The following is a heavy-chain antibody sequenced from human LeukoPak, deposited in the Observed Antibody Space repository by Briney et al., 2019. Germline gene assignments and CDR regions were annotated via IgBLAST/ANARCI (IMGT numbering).Heavy chain of an antibody. CDR2: IRNDGSGQ. J-gene: IGHJ1*01. Sequence: QTGASLRLSCAASGFTFRSYGMHWVRQAPGKGLEWVAFIRNDGSGQYYADSVTGRFTISRDNSKNTLYLQMNSLRAEDTAVYYCTRAASDCSSTSCFTRYFQHWGQGTLVTVSS. V-gene: IGHV3-30*02. CDR1: GFTFRSYG. D-gene: IGHD2-2*01. CDR3: TRAASDCSSTSCFTRYFQH.